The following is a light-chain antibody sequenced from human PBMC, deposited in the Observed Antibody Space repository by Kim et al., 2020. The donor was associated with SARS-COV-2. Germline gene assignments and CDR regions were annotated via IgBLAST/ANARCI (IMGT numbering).Light chain of an antibody. CDR3: SSYTSSSTYV. CDR2: DVS. CDR1: SSDVGGYNY. J-gene: IGLJ1*01. V-gene: IGLV2-14*04. Sequence: GQSITISCPGTSSDVGGYNYVSWYQQHPGKAPKLMIYDVSKRPSGVSKRFSGSKSGNTASLTISGLQAEDEADYYCSSYTSSSTYVFGTGTKVTVL.